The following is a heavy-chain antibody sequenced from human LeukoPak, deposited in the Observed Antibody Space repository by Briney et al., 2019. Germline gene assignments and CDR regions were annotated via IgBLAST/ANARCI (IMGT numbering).Heavy chain of an antibody. CDR3: ARVGLWDLLRLDGYYYYGMDV. D-gene: IGHD1-26*01. CDR2: MNPNSGNT. Sequence: ASVKVSCNASGYTFTSYDINWVRRATGQGLEWMGCMNPNSGNTGYAQKLHGRVTMTRNTSISTAYMELSSLRSEDTAVYYCARVGLWDLLRLDGYYYYGMDVWGQGTTVTVSS. CDR1: GYTFTSYD. J-gene: IGHJ6*02. V-gene: IGHV1-8*01.